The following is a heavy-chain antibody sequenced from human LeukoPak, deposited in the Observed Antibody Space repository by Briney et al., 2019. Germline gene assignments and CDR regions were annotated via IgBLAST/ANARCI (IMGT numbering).Heavy chain of an antibody. CDR2: ISSSGSTI. J-gene: IGHJ3*02. CDR3: ARDRGSSSWHYDAFDI. D-gene: IGHD6-13*01. CDR1: GFTFSDYY. V-gene: IGHV3-11*04. Sequence: GGSLRLSCAASGFTFSDYYMSWIRQAPGKGLEWVSYISSSGSTIYYADSVKGRFTISRDNAKNSLYLQMNSLRAEDTAVYYCARDRGSSSWHYDAFDIWGQGTMVTVSS.